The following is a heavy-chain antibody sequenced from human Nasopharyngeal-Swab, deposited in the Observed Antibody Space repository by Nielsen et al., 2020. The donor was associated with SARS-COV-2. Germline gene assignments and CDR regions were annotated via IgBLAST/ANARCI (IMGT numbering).Heavy chain of an antibody. D-gene: IGHD6-13*01. CDR3: ARSIAAAGTSSGYYGMDV. J-gene: IGHJ6*02. CDR2: INHSGST. Sequence: PGKGLEWIGEINHSGSTNYNPSLKSRVTISVDTSKNQFSLKLSSVTAADTAVYYCARSIAAAGTSSGYYGMDVWGQGTTVT. V-gene: IGHV4-34*01.